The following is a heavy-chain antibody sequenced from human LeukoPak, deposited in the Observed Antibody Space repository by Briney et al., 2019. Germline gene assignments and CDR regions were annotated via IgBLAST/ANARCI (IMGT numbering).Heavy chain of an antibody. CDR3: ARVAAAAGPYYYYYYMDV. CDR2: INHSGST. V-gene: IGHV4-34*01. Sequence: GSLRLSCAASGFTFSNAWMSWVRQPPGKGLEWIGEINHSGSTNYNPSLKSRVTISVDTSKNQFSLKLSSVTAADTAVYYCARVAAAAGPYYYYYYMDVWGKGTTVTVSS. CDR1: GFTFSNAW. D-gene: IGHD6-13*01. J-gene: IGHJ6*03.